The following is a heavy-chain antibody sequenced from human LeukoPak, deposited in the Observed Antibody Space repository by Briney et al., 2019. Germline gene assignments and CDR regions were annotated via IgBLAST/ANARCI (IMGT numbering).Heavy chain of an antibody. Sequence: GGSLRLSCAASGFTFNIYWMSWVRQAPGKGLEWVASIKQDGSVKHFLDSVKGRFTISRDNAKNSLYLQMNSLRAEDSAVYYCAKDWGQDSSGYSYLVLDSWGQGTLVTVSS. J-gene: IGHJ4*02. V-gene: IGHV3-7*01. CDR3: AKDWGQDSSGYSYLVLDS. D-gene: IGHD3-22*01. CDR1: GFTFNIYW. CDR2: IKQDGSVK.